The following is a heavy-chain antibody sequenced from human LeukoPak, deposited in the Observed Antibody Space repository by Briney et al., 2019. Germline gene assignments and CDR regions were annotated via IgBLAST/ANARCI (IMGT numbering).Heavy chain of an antibody. J-gene: IGHJ4*02. CDR2: INPNSGDT. Sequence: ASVKVSCKASGYTLTDYYMHWVRQAPGQGLEWMGWINPNSGDTNYAQKFQGRVTMTRDTSISTAYMDLSRLRSDDTAVYYCATQRGSYLWGTDFDYWGQGTLVTVS. CDR3: ATQRGSYLWGTDFDY. V-gene: IGHV1-2*02. D-gene: IGHD3-16*01. CDR1: GYTLTDYY.